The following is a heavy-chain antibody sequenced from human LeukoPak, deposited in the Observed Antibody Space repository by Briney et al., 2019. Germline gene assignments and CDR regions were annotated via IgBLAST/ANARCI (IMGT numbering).Heavy chain of an antibody. CDR3: AREIAAAGNDAFDI. Sequence: GASVKVSCKASGYTFTSYDINWVRQATGQGLEWMGWMNPNSGNTGYAQKFQGRVTITRNTSISTAYMELSSLRPDDTAVYYCAREIAAAGNDAFDIWGQGTMVTVSS. V-gene: IGHV1-8*03. CDR2: MNPNSGNT. D-gene: IGHD6-13*01. CDR1: GYTFTSYD. J-gene: IGHJ3*02.